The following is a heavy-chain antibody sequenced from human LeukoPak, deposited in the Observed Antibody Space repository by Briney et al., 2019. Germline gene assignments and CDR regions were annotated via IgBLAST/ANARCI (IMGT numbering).Heavy chain of an antibody. J-gene: IGHJ6*03. Sequence: GGSLRLSCEASGFTFNRYWMSWVRQAPGKGLDWVANINQDGSEKYYVNSVKGRITISRDNAKNTLYLQMSSLRVEDTAVYYCARADDDYGDYENYYYYMDVWGKGTTVTVSS. CDR3: ARADDDYGDYENYYYYMDV. D-gene: IGHD4-17*01. CDR1: GFTFNRYW. V-gene: IGHV3-7*04. CDR2: INQDGSEK.